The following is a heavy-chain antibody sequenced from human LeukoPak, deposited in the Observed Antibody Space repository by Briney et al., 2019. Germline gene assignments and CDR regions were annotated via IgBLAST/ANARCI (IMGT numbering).Heavy chain of an antibody. Sequence: GGALSLSFAGSGFTFKWYWMSWVRAAPGKGLEWVANIKYDGSEKYYVDSVKGRFTISRDNAKNSLYLQMNSLRVEDTAVYYCARGRSKDYRGQGTLVTVSS. V-gene: IGHV3-7*04. J-gene: IGHJ4*02. CDR2: IKYDGSEK. CDR1: GFTFKWYW. CDR3: ARGRSKDY. D-gene: IGHD3-10*01.